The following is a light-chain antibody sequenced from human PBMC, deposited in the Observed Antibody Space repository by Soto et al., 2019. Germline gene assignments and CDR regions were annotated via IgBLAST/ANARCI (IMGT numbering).Light chain of an antibody. CDR3: LHYGRSPPYT. CDR1: QRISSSY. V-gene: IGKV3-20*01. CDR2: GAS. Sequence: EIVLTQSPGTLSLSPGVRATLSCRASQRISSSYLAWYQHKPGQAPRLLLYGASSSATGIPDRFSGSGSGTDFTLTISRLEHEDFAVYYCLHYGRSPPYTVGQGTKLEIK. J-gene: IGKJ2*01.